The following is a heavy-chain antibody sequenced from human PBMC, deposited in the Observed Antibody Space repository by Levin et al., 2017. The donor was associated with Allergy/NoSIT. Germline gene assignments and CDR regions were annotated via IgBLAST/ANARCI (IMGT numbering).Heavy chain of an antibody. D-gene: IGHD3-22*01. J-gene: IGHJ4*02. V-gene: IGHV3-23*01. CDR3: AKDLYTAIYYDNSGYYSN. CDR2: ISDSGRNT. CDR1: GFSFSDYA. Sequence: GGSLRLSCAASGFSFSDYAMSWVRQAPGKGLEWVSSISDSGRNTYYRDSVKGRFTISRDRSTNTLYLQMNSLRAEDTAIYFCAKDLYTAIYYDNSGYYSNWGQGTLVTVSS.